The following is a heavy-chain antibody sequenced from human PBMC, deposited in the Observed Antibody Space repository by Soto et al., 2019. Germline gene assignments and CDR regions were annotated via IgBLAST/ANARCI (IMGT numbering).Heavy chain of an antibody. J-gene: IGHJ3*02. CDR2: IIPIFGTA. CDR3: ARVGDGYNVAFDI. CDR1: GGTFSSYA. V-gene: IGHV1-69*01. D-gene: IGHD5-12*01. Sequence: QVQLVQSGAEVKKPGSSVKGSCKASGGTFSSYAISWVRQDPGQGLEWMGGIIPIFGTANYAQKFQGRVTITADEYTSTAYMELSSLRSEDTAVYDFARVGDGYNVAFDIWGKGTMVTVSS.